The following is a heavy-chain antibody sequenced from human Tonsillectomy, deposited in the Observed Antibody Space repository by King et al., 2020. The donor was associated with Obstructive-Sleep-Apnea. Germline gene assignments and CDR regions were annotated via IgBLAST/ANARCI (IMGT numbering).Heavy chain of an antibody. CDR3: AREPEYNYFDP. CDR2: ISYDGTNK. V-gene: IGHV3-30-3*01. Sequence: VQLVESGVGVVQPGRSLRLSCAASGFIFSSFAMHWVRQGPGKGLEWMAVISYDGTNKFYVDSVNGRFTISRDNSKNTLYLQMNSLRAEDTAVYFCAREPEYNYFDPWGQGTLVTVSS. CDR1: GFIFSSFA. J-gene: IGHJ5*02.